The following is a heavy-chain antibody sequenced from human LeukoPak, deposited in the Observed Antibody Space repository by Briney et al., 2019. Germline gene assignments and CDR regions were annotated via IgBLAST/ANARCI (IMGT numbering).Heavy chain of an antibody. CDR2: ISWNSGSI. V-gene: IGHV3-9*01. J-gene: IGHJ6*04. Sequence: GGSLRLSCAASGFTFDDYAMHWVRQAPGKGLEWVSGISWNSGSIGYADSVKGRFTISRDNAKNSLYLQMSSLRAEDTALYYCAKDIQGNQGLDVWGKGTTVTVSS. D-gene: IGHD1-14*01. CDR1: GFTFDDYA. CDR3: AKDIQGNQGLDV.